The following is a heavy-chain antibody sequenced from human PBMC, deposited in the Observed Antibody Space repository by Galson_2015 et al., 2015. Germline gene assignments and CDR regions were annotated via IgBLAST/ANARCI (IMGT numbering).Heavy chain of an antibody. D-gene: IGHD4-17*01. V-gene: IGHV4-61*02. Sequence: LSLTCTVSGGSISSGSYYWCWLRPPAGRGLEWIGCIYTSGSTNYNPSLKSRVTISVDTSKNQFSLKLGSVTAADTAVYYCAREMRHDYGDYDWFDPWGQGTLVTVSS. CDR2: IYTSGST. CDR1: GGSISSGSYY. J-gene: IGHJ5*02. CDR3: AREMRHDYGDYDWFDP.